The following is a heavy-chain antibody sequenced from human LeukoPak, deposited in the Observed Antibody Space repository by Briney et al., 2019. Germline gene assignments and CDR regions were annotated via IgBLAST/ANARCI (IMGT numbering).Heavy chain of an antibody. CDR3: ARDGRGLGFYYYYMDV. CDR2: IYYSGST. Sequence: SETLSLTCTASGGSISSGSYYWSRIRQPPGKGLEWIGYIYYSGSTNYNPSLKSRVTISVDTSKNQFSLKLSSVTAADTAVYYCARDGRGLGFYYYYMDVWGKGTTVTVSS. V-gene: IGHV4-61*01. J-gene: IGHJ6*03. CDR1: GGSISSGSYY.